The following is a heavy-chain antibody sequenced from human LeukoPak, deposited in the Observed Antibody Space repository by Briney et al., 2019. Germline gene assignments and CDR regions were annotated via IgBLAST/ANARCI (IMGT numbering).Heavy chain of an antibody. Sequence: GGSLRLSCAASGFTFSSYEMNWVRQAPGKGLEWVSYISSSGSTIYYADSVKGRFTISRDNAKNSLYLQMNSLRAEHTAVYYCARVTGYYDSSAISEANWFDPWGQGTLVTVSS. J-gene: IGHJ5*02. CDR3: ARVTGYYDSSAISEANWFDP. CDR2: ISSSGSTI. CDR1: GFTFSSYE. V-gene: IGHV3-48*03. D-gene: IGHD3-22*01.